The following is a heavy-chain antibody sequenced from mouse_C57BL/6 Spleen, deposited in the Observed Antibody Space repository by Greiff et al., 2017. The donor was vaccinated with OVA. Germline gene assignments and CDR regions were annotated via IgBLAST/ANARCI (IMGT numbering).Heavy chain of an antibody. CDR1: GYTFTDYY. D-gene: IGHD2-4*01. Sequence: VQLQQSGPVLVKPGASVKMSCKASGYTFTDYYMNWVKQSHGKSLEWIGVINPYNGGTSYNQKFKGKATLTVDKYSSTAYMELNSLTSEDSAVYYCARSDYDYDGKGYFDVWGTGTTVTVSS. CDR3: ARSDYDYDGKGYFDV. J-gene: IGHJ1*03. V-gene: IGHV1-19*01. CDR2: INPYNGGT.